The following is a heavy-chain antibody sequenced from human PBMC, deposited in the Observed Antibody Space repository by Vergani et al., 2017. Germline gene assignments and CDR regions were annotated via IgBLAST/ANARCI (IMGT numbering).Heavy chain of an antibody. J-gene: IGHJ6*03. CDR2: ISSSSSYI. Sequence: EVQLLESGGGLVQPGGSLRLSCAASGFTFSSYSMNWVRQAPGKGLEWVSSISSSSSYIYYADSVKGRFTISRDNAKNSLYLQMNSLRAEDTAVYYCARGRGDKWVGYSYGYGPYYYYMDVWGKGTTVTVSS. CDR3: ARGRGDKWVGYSYGYGPYYYYMDV. CDR1: GFTFSSYS. D-gene: IGHD5-18*01. V-gene: IGHV3-21*01.